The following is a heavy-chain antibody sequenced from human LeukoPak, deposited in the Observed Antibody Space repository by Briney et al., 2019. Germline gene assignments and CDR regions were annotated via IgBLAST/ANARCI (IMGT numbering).Heavy chain of an antibody. Sequence: GGSLRLSCAASGFTFSNFGMHWARQAPGKGLEWVAVVSYDGSNKYYVDSVKGRFSISRDNSKNTVYLQMNSLRAEDTAVYYCAKGSPRFYDILDYWGQGTLITVSS. J-gene: IGHJ4*02. CDR3: AKGSPRFYDILDY. CDR2: VSYDGSNK. D-gene: IGHD3-9*01. V-gene: IGHV3-30*18. CDR1: GFTFSNFG.